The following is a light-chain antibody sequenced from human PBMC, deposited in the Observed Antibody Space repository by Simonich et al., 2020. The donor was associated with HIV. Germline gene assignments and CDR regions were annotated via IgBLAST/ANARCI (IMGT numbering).Light chain of an antibody. Sequence: DIQMTQSPSSLSASVGDRVTITCRASKSICSYLNWYQQKPGKAPKLLIYAASRLQSGVPSRFSGSGSGTDFTLTISSLQPEDFATYYCQQSYSTPPYTFGQGTKLEIK. CDR3: QQSYSTPPYT. CDR1: KSICSY. V-gene: IGKV1-39*01. J-gene: IGKJ2*01. CDR2: AAS.